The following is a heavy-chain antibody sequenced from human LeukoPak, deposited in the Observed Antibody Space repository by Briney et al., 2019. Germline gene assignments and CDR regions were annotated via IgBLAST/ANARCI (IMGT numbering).Heavy chain of an antibody. CDR1: GFTFSNTW. CDR3: AREEMGYCSSTSCYGYYYYYMDV. J-gene: IGHJ6*03. Sequence: GGSLRLSCAASGFTFSNTWMSWVRQAPGKGLEWVSSISSSSSYIYYADSVKGRFTISRDNAKNSLYLQMNSLRAEDTAVYYCAREEMGYCSSTSCYGYYYYYMDVWGKGTTVTVSS. CDR2: ISSSSSYI. D-gene: IGHD2-2*01. V-gene: IGHV3-21*01.